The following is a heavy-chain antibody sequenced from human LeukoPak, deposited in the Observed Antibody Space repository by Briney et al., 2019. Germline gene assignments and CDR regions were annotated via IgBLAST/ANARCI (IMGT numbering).Heavy chain of an antibody. CDR2: IYPGDSDT. V-gene: IGHV5-51*01. Sequence: GEPLKISCKGSGYSFTSYWIGWVRQMPGKGLEWMGIIYPGDSDTRYSPSFQGQVTISADKSISTAYLQWSSLKASDTAMYYCARRTYYDFWSGYENWFDPWGQGTLVTVSS. J-gene: IGHJ5*02. D-gene: IGHD3-3*01. CDR3: ARRTYYDFWSGYENWFDP. CDR1: GYSFTSYW.